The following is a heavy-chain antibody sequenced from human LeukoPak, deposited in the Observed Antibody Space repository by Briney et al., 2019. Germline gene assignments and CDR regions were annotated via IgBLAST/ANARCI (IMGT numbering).Heavy chain of an antibody. CDR1: GSPFTSYW. Sequence: GESLKISCQGSGSPFTSYWIGWVRKLPGKGLEWMGIIYPGDSDTRYSPSFQGQVTISADKPISTAYLQWSSLKASDTAMYYCARRSGSYYSGGDYWGQGTLVTVSS. V-gene: IGHV5-51*01. D-gene: IGHD1-26*01. J-gene: IGHJ4*02. CDR2: IYPGDSDT. CDR3: ARRSGSYYSGGDY.